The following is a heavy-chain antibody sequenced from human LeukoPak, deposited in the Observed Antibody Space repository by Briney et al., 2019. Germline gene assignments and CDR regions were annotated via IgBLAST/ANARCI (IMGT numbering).Heavy chain of an antibody. Sequence: PSETLSLTCTVSGGSISSSSYYWGWIRQPPGKGLEWIGSIYYSGSTYYNPSLKSRVTISVDRSKNQFSLKLSSVTAADTAVYYCARVQWDLGYFDYWGQGTLVTVSS. CDR2: IYYSGST. J-gene: IGHJ4*02. V-gene: IGHV4-39*07. D-gene: IGHD5-24*01. CDR1: GGSISSSSYY. CDR3: ARVQWDLGYFDY.